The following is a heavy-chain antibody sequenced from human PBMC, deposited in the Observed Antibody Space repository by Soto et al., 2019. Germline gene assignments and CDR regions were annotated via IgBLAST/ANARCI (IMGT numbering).Heavy chain of an antibody. CDR1: GGSISSSNW. CDR3: ARRWGEGRVDY. J-gene: IGHJ4*02. V-gene: IGHV4-4*02. Sequence: QVQLQESGPGLVKPSGTLSLTCAVSGGSISSSNWWSWVRQPPGKGLEWIGEIYHSGNTNYNPSLKSRVTMAVDKPRNQCSLKLRSVTAADTAVYYCARRWGEGRVDYWGQGTLVTVSS. CDR2: IYHSGNT. D-gene: IGHD3-10*01.